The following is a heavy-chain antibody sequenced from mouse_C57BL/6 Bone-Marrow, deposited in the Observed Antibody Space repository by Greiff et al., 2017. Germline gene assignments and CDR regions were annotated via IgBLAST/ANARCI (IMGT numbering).Heavy chain of an antibody. CDR2: ISSGSSTI. Sequence: EVKLVESGGGLVKPGGSLKLSCAASGFTFSDYGMHWVRQAPEKGLEWVAYISSGSSTIYYADTVKGRFTISRDNAKNTLFLQMTSLRSEDTAMYYCARMVPLLLFFDYWGQGTTLTVSS. D-gene: IGHD1-1*02. J-gene: IGHJ2*01. V-gene: IGHV5-17*01. CDR1: GFTFSDYG. CDR3: ARMVPLLLFFDY.